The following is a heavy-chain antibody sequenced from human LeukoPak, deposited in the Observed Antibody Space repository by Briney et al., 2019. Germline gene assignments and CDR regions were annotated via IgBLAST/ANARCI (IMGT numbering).Heavy chain of an antibody. J-gene: IGHJ6*02. CDR1: GGSISYYY. V-gene: IGHV4-59*01. CDR2: IYYSGTT. D-gene: IGHD4-17*01. Sequence: PSETLSLTRTVSGGSISYYYWSWIRQSPGKGLEWIGYIYYSGTTNYNPSLKSRVTISVGTSKNQFSLQLRPVTAADTAVYYCAREDPQTTVPEGMDVWGQGTTVTVSS. CDR3: AREDPQTTVPEGMDV.